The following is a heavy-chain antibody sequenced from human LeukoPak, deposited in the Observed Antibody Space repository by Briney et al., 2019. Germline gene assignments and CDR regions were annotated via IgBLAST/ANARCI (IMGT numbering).Heavy chain of an antibody. CDR3: ARRLRRGGLDY. Sequence: SETLSLTCTVSGGSISSYYWSWIRQPPGKGLEWIGYIYYSGGTNYNPSLKSRVTISVDTSKNQFSLKLSSVTAADTAVYYCARRLRRGGLDYWGQGTLVTVSS. D-gene: IGHD3-16*01. J-gene: IGHJ4*02. CDR1: GGSISSYY. CDR2: IYYSGGT. V-gene: IGHV4-59*01.